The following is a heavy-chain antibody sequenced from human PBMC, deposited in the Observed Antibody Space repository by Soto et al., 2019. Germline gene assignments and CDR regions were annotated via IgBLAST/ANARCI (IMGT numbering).Heavy chain of an antibody. J-gene: IGHJ6*02. Sequence: XGSLRLSCAASGFTFSSYAMSWVRQAPGKGLDWVSAISGSGGSTYYADSVKGRFTISRDNSKNTLYLQMNSLRAEDTAVYYCAKDLEELLWFGELSTSSYYGMDVWGQGTTVTVSS. D-gene: IGHD3-10*01. CDR1: GFTFSSYA. CDR3: AKDLEELLWFGELSTSSYYGMDV. V-gene: IGHV3-23*01. CDR2: ISGSGGST.